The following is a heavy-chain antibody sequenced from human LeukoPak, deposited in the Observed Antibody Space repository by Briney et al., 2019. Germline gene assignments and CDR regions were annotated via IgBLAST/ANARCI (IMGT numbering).Heavy chain of an antibody. Sequence: PGGSLRLSCAASGFTFSSYSMNWVRQAPGKGLQWVSSISSSSSYIYYADSVKGRFTVSRDNAKNSLYLQMNSLRAEDTAVYYCARDYRGWYYFDYWGQGTLVTVSS. J-gene: IGHJ4*02. CDR1: GFTFSSYS. D-gene: IGHD6-19*01. V-gene: IGHV3-21*01. CDR2: ISSSSSYI. CDR3: ARDYRGWYYFDY.